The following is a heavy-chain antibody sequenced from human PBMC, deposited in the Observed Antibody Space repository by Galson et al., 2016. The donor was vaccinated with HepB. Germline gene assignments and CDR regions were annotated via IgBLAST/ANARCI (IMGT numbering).Heavy chain of an antibody. V-gene: IGHV1-3*04. CDR2: INSDNGNT. Sequence: SVKVSCKASGYTFTKYGLHWVRQAPGQRLEWLGWINSDNGNTQYSQIFQGRLTISRDTSASTAYMELSSLRSADTAVYYCARDLKWELYWLDNWGQGTLVTVSS. D-gene: IGHD3-10*01. J-gene: IGHJ4*02. CDR1: GYTFTKYG. CDR3: ARDLKWELYWLDN.